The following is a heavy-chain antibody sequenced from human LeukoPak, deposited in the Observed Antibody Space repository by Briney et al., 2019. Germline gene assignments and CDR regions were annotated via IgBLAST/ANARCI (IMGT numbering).Heavy chain of an antibody. Sequence: SETLSLTCTVSGVSISTYYWSWIRQPPGKGLEWIGYIYYSGSTYYNPSLKSRVTISVDTSKNQFSLKLSSVTAADTAVYYCARRLEVFDYWGQGTLVTVSS. D-gene: IGHD6-19*01. CDR3: ARRLEVFDY. J-gene: IGHJ4*02. CDR1: GVSISTYY. V-gene: IGHV4-59*08. CDR2: IYYSGST.